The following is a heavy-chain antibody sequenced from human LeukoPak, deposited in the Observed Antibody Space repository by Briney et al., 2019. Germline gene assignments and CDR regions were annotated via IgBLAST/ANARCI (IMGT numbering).Heavy chain of an antibody. CDR1: GGSISSSNYH. D-gene: IGHD1-26*01. V-gene: IGHV4-39*07. J-gene: IGHJ4*02. CDR2: IYYTGST. CDR3: ARVLSFLSGSTQDDY. Sequence: SETLSLTCTVSGGSISSSNYHWVWIRQPPGKGLEWIGTIYYTGSTNYNPSLKSRVTISVDKSKNQFSLKLSSVTAADTAVYYCARVLSFLSGSTQDDYWGQGTLVTVSS.